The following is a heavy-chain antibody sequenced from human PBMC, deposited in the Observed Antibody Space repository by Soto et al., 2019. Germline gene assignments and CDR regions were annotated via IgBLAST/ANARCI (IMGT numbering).Heavy chain of an antibody. J-gene: IGHJ5*02. Sequence: SVKVSCKASGGTFSSYTISWVRQAPGQGLEWMGRIIPILGVANYAQKFQGRVTITADKSTSTAYMELSSLRSDDTAVYYCAREYDFWSGYRSWWFDPWGQGTLVTVSS. CDR3: AREYDFWSGYRSWWFDP. CDR1: GGTFSSYT. CDR2: IIPILGVA. V-gene: IGHV1-69*04. D-gene: IGHD3-3*01.